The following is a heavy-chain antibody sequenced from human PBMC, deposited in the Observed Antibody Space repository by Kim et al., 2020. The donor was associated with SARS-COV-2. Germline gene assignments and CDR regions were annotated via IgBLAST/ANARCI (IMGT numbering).Heavy chain of an antibody. D-gene: IGHD7-27*01. CDR1: GFTFSIYA. Sequence: GGSLRLSCAASGFTFSIYAMTWVRQAPGKGLEWVSGISGSDYSTYYADSVKGRFTISRDTSKNTLYLQMNSLRAEDTAVYYCAKDRALITGDFDYWGQGTLVTVSS. CDR3: AKDRALITGDFDY. J-gene: IGHJ4*02. V-gene: IGHV3-23*01. CDR2: ISGSDYST.